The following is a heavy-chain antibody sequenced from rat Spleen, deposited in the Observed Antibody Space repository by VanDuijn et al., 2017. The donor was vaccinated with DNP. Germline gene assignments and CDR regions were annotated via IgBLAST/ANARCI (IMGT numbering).Heavy chain of an antibody. V-gene: IGHV2-6*01. Sequence: QVQLKESGPGLVQPSQTLSLTCTVSGFSLTSNTIAWVRPPPGKGLEWIAALSSGGSTYYKSTLKSRLSISRDTSKSQVFLNMNSLQTEDTAMYFCARSDYHDGGYYYGYFDYWGQGVMVTVSS. CDR2: LSSGGST. CDR3: ARSDYHDGGYYYGYFDY. CDR1: GFSLTSNT. J-gene: IGHJ2*01. D-gene: IGHD1-12*02.